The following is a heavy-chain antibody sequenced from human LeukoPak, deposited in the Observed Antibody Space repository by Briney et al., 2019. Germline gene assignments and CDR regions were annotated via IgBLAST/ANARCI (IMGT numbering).Heavy chain of an antibody. D-gene: IGHD2-8*01. CDR2: ICPGVSDT. V-gene: IGHV5-51*01. CDR1: GYSFTSYW. Sequence: GESLKISCKGSGYSFTSYWIGWVRQMPGKGLEWMGIICPGVSDTRYSPSFQGQVTISADKSISTAYLQWSSLKASDTAMYYCARQGADGPRGYYGMDVWGQGTTVTVS. CDR3: ARQGADGPRGYYGMDV. J-gene: IGHJ6*02.